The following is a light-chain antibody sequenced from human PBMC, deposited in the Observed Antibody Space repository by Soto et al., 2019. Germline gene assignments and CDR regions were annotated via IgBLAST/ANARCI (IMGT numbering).Light chain of an antibody. J-gene: IGKJ1*01. Sequence: EIVLTQSPGTLSLSPGERATLSCRASQSVSSTYLAWYQQKPGQAPRLIIYGSSSRATGIPDRFSGSESGTDFTLTISRLEPEDFAVYYWQKYGSLTSSTFGQGTKVEIK. CDR2: GSS. CDR1: QSVSSTY. CDR3: QKYGSLTSST. V-gene: IGKV3-20*01.